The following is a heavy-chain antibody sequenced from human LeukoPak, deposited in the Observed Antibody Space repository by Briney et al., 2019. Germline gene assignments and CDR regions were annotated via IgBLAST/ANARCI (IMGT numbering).Heavy chain of an antibody. D-gene: IGHD3-10*01. V-gene: IGHV3-7*01. J-gene: IGHJ3*02. CDR3: ARGNSGAFDI. Sequence: GGSLRLSCAASGFTFSNYWINWVRQAPGKGLEWVANIKQDGSEKSYVDPVKGRSTISRDNTKNSLYLQMNSLRAEDTAVYYCARGNSGAFDIWGRGTMVTVSS. CDR1: GFTFSNYW. CDR2: IKQDGSEK.